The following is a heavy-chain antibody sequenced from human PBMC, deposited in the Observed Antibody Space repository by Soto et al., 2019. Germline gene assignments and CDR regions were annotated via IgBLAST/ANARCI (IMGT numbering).Heavy chain of an antibody. CDR2: IYYSGST. V-gene: IGHV4-31*03. Sequence: PSETLSLTCTVSGVPISSGGYYWTWIRQHPQKGLEWIGHIYYSGSTYYNPSLKSRVTVSVDTSKNQFSLKLSSVTAADTAVYYCAREYYYDSSGFDYWGQGTLVTVSS. CDR3: AREYYYDSSGFDY. CDR1: GVPISSGGYY. J-gene: IGHJ4*02. D-gene: IGHD3-22*01.